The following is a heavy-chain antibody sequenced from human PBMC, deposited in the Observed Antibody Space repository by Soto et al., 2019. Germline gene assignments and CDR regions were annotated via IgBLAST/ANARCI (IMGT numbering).Heavy chain of an antibody. D-gene: IGHD5-18*01. CDR3: ARVLQDTAMAVYYYYGMDV. J-gene: IGHJ6*02. V-gene: IGHV1-69*06. Sequence: SVKVSCKGSGGTFSSYAISWVRQAPGQGLEWMGGIIPIFGTADYAQKFQGRVTITADKSTSTAYMELSSLRSEDTAVYYCARVLQDTAMAVYYYYGMDVWGQGTTVTVSS. CDR2: IIPIFGTA. CDR1: GGTFSSYA.